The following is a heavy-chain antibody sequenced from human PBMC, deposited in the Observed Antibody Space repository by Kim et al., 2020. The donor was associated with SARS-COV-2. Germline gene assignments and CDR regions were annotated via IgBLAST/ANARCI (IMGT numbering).Heavy chain of an antibody. CDR2: IFPLGETT. D-gene: IGHD2-21*01. CDR3: SKAHWQIEIALDS. V-gene: IGHV3-23*01. J-gene: IGHJ4*02. Sequence: GGSLRLSCDASGFTLSNFAMSWVRQAPGKGPEWVAPIFPLGETTHYADSAKGRFTLSRDNSTSTVNSRMNSLRAEDTAAYYCSKAHWQIEIALDSWGQGT. CDR1: GFTLSNFA.